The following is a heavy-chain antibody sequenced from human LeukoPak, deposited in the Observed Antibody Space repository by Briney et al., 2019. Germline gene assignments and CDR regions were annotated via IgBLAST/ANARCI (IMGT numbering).Heavy chain of an antibody. CDR2: ISSSSSTI. J-gene: IGHJ4*02. CDR1: GFTFSTYS. CDR3: ARGRSAAGPLHYCDY. Sequence: GGSLRLSCAASGFTFSTYSINWVRQAPGKGLEWVSYISSSSSTIFYADSVKGRFTISRDNAKNSLYLQMNSLRDEDTAMCYCARGRSAAGPLHYCDYWGQGALVTVSS. V-gene: IGHV3-48*02. D-gene: IGHD6-13*01.